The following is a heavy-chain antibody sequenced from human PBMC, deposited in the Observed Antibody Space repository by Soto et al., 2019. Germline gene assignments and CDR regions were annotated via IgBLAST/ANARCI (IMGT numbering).Heavy chain of an antibody. CDR1: GGSISSSSYY. D-gene: IGHD2-2*01. V-gene: IGHV4-39*01. J-gene: IGHJ5*02. Sequence: PSETLSLTCTVSGGSISSSSYYWGWIRQPPGKGLEWIGSIYYSGSTYYNQSLKSRVTISVDTSKNQFSLKLSSVTAADTAVYYCARQDIVVVPAANNRFDPWGQGTLVTVS. CDR3: ARQDIVVVPAANNRFDP. CDR2: IYYSGST.